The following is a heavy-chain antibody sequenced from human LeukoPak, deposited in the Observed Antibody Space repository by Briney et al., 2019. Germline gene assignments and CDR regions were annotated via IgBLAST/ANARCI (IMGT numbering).Heavy chain of an antibody. Sequence: GGSLRLSCAASGFTFSSYGMHWVRQAPGKGLEWVAVIWYDGSNKYYADSVKGRFTISRDNPKNTLYLQMNSLRAEDTAVYYCAREYRAVAAPFDYWGQGTLVTVSS. D-gene: IGHD6-19*01. CDR2: IWYDGSNK. V-gene: IGHV3-33*01. J-gene: IGHJ4*02. CDR3: AREYRAVAAPFDY. CDR1: GFTFSSYG.